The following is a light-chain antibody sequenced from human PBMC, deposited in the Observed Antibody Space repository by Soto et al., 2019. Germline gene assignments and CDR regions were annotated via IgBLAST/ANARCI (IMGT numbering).Light chain of an antibody. CDR1: ITDVGGYDY. CDR3: SSYTIHGPWA. Sequence: QSALTQPASVSGSPGQSITISCTGTITDVGGYDYVSWYQQHPGKVPKLIIYEVNNRPSGVSYRFSGFKSGNTASLTISGLQTEDEADYYCSSYTIHGPWAFGGGTKLTVL. J-gene: IGLJ3*02. CDR2: EVN. V-gene: IGLV2-14*01.